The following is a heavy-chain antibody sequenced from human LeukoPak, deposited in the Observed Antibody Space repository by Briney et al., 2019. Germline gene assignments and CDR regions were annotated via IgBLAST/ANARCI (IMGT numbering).Heavy chain of an antibody. V-gene: IGHV3-53*01. CDR3: ARDLGTNDAFDI. D-gene: IGHD7-27*01. CDR2: IYSGGST. Sequence: GGSLRLSCAASGFTVSTTYMSWVRQAPGKGLEWVSIIYSGGSTYYAHSVKGRFTISRDNSKNTVYLQMNSLRAEDTAVYYCARDLGTNDAFDIWGQGTMLTVSS. CDR1: GFTVSTTY. J-gene: IGHJ3*02.